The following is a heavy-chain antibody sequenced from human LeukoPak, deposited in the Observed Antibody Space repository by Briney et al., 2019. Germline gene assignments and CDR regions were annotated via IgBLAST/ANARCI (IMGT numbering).Heavy chain of an antibody. Sequence: GTSLRLSCAASGFTFESYTIHWVRQAPGKGLEWVALVSYGGSNKYYADSVKGRFTISRDNAKNSLYLQMNSLRDEDTAVYYCAGEVGNFDYWGQGTLVTVSS. D-gene: IGHD7-27*01. CDR2: VSYGGSNK. CDR3: AGEVGNFDY. CDR1: GFTFESYT. V-gene: IGHV3-30-3*01. J-gene: IGHJ4*02.